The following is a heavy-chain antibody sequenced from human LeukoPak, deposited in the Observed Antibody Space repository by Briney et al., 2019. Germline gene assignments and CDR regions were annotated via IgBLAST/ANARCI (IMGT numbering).Heavy chain of an antibody. CDR2: IYYSGST. D-gene: IGHD1-26*01. J-gene: IGHJ4*02. CDR3: ARRGRGATLSVDY. CDR1: GDSISSSSYS. Sequence: PSETLSLTCTVSGDSISSSSYSWGWIRQPPGKGLEWIGSIYYSGSTYYNPSLKSRVTISVDTSKNQFSLKLRSVTAADTAVYYCARRGRGATLSVDYWGQGTLVTVSS. V-gene: IGHV4-39*01.